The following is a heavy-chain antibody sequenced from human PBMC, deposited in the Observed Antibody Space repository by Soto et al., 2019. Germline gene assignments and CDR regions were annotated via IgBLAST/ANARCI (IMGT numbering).Heavy chain of an antibody. V-gene: IGHV4-59*01. D-gene: IGHD5-18*01. J-gene: IGHJ4*02. CDR1: GASTSNYH. CDR3: ALGGYNYGRPFNF. Sequence: SEPLSLTCSVSGASTSNYHYSWIRQSPGKGLEWIGYVYHRGTTHYTPSLKSRVNMSVDTSTNEFYLKLKPVTAADTAVYYCALGGYNYGRPFNFWGQGTRVTVSS. CDR2: VYHRGTT.